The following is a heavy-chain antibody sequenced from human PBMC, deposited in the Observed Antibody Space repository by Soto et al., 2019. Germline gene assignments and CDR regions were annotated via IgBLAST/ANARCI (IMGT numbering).Heavy chain of an antibody. V-gene: IGHV4-30-4*01. Sequence: SGPTLVNPTETLTLTCNVSGFSLTTARMGVSWIRQPPGKGLEWIGNIYYSGTTYYNPSLKSRLTISVDTSKNQFSLKLSSVTAADTAVYYCVRSILTTVTTVGTYDAFDIWGQGTLVTVSS. CDR1: GFSLTTARMG. CDR3: VRSILTTVTTVGTYDAFDI. D-gene: IGHD4-17*01. CDR2: IYYSGTT. J-gene: IGHJ3*02.